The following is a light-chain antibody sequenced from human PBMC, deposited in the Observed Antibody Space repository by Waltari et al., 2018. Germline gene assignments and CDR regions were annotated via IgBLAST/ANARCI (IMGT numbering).Light chain of an antibody. Sequence: EIVMTQSPATLSVSPGARATLSCRASQSVSSNLAWYQQKPGQAPRPLIYGASTRATGSPARFSGSGSGTEFTLTISSMQSEDFAVYYCQQYNNWPPWTFGQGTKVEIK. CDR2: GAS. CDR3: QQYNNWPPWT. CDR1: QSVSSN. V-gene: IGKV3-15*01. J-gene: IGKJ1*01.